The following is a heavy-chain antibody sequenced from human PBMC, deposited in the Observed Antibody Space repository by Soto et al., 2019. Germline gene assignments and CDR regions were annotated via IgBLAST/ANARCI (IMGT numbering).Heavy chain of an antibody. Sequence: GGSLRLSCAASGFTFSTYALTWVRQAPGKGLEWVSGIGGSGSSTYYADSVKGRFTISRDNPKSTLYLQLNSLRAEDTAVYYCAKGAGWFDPWGQGTLVTVS. CDR1: GFTFSTYA. CDR3: AKGAGWFDP. V-gene: IGHV3-23*01. J-gene: IGHJ5*02. CDR2: IGGSGSST.